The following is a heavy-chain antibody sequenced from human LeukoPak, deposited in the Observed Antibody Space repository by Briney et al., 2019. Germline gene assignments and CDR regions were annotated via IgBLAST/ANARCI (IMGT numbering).Heavy chain of an antibody. CDR1: GYSFINYW. CDR3: ARSLEVGDSSGRRYYFDY. V-gene: IGHV5-51*01. D-gene: IGHD3-22*01. J-gene: IGHJ4*02. CDR2: IYPGDSDT. Sequence: GESLKISCKGSGYSFINYWIGWVRQLPGKGLEWMGIIYPGDSDTKYSPSFQGQVTISADKSISTAYLQWSSLKASDTAMYYCARSLEVGDSSGRRYYFDYWGQGTLVTVSS.